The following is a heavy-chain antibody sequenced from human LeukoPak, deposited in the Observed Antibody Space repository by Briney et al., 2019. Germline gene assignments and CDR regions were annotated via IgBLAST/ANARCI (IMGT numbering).Heavy chain of an antibody. CDR2: IHYHGNEK. Sequence: GGSLRLSCAASGFRFGGYGMHWVRQAPGKGLEWVSFIHYHGNEKSYADPAKGRFTISRDNSKNTLHLQMNGLRADDTAVYYCVSAPYLDGYNWYHFDSWGKGTLVTVSS. J-gene: IGHJ4*02. D-gene: IGHD5-24*01. CDR3: VSAPYLDGYNWYHFDS. V-gene: IGHV3-30*02. CDR1: GFRFGGYG.